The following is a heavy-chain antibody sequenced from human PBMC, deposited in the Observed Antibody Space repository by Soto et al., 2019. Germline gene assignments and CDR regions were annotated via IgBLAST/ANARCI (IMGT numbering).Heavy chain of an antibody. V-gene: IGHV3-30-3*01. D-gene: IGHD2-2*01. J-gene: IGHJ6*02. Sequence: QVQLVESGGGVVQPGRSLRLSCAASGFTFSSYAMHWVRQAPGKGLEWVAVISYDGSNKYYADSVKGRFTISRDNSKNTLYLQMNSLRAEDTAVYYCARDGFGDIVLVPADQPDYYYYYGMDVWGQGTTVTVSS. CDR2: ISYDGSNK. CDR3: ARDGFGDIVLVPADQPDYYYYYGMDV. CDR1: GFTFSSYA.